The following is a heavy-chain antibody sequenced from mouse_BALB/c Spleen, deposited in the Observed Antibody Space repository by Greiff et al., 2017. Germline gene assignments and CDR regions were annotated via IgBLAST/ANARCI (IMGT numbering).Heavy chain of an antibody. D-gene: IGHD2-14*01. V-gene: IGHV14-3*02. CDR3: AREEVRRYFDV. J-gene: IGHJ1*01. CDR1: GFNIKDTY. Sequence: EVQLQQSGAELVKPGASVKLSCTASGFNIKDTYMHWVKQRPEQGLEWIGRIDPANGNTKYDPKFQGKATIPADTSSNTAYLQLSSLTSEDTAVYYCAREEVRRYFDVWGAGTTVTVSS. CDR2: IDPANGNT.